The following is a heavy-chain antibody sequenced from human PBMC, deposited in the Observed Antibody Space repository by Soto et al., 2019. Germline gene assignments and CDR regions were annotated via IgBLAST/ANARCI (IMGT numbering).Heavy chain of an antibody. J-gene: IGHJ4*02. D-gene: IGHD3-22*01. CDR3: QRGGYFESSKYLAY. CDR1: GGTFSSYA. V-gene: IGHV1-69*05. CDR2: IIPIFGTA. Sequence: GSAVKVSCKDSGGTFSSYAISWVRQAPGQGLEWMGGIIPIFGTANYAQKFQGRVIIDRDTSASTAYMQLSSLRSEGTSVYYCQRGGYFESSKYLAYWGLGILVTIS.